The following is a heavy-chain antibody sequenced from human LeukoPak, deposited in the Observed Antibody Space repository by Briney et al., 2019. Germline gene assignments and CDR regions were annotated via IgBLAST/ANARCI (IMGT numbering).Heavy chain of an antibody. CDR2: IIPILGIA. J-gene: IGHJ5*02. CDR3: SSGLGAGYSSSWYWFDP. CDR1: GGTFSSYA. Sequence: GGSVKVSCKASGGTFSSYAISWVRQAPGQGLEWMGRIIPILGIANYAQKFQGRVTITADKSTSTAYMELSSLRSEDTAVYYCSSGLGAGYSSSWYWFDPWGQGTLVTVS. D-gene: IGHD6-13*01. V-gene: IGHV1-69*04.